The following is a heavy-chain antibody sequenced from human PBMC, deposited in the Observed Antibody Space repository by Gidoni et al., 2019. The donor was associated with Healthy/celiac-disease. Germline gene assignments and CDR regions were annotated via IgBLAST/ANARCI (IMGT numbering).Heavy chain of an antibody. CDR1: GFTFSSSA. Sequence: ELQLLESGGGLVQPGGSLRLSCAASGFTFSSSAMSWVRQAPGKGLEWVSAISGSGGSTYYADSVKGRFTISRDNAKNTLYLQMNSLRAEDTAVYYCAKEGDIVVVPAADWGQGTLVTVSS. J-gene: IGHJ4*02. V-gene: IGHV3-23*01. CDR3: AKEGDIVVVPAAD. D-gene: IGHD2-2*01. CDR2: ISGSGGST.